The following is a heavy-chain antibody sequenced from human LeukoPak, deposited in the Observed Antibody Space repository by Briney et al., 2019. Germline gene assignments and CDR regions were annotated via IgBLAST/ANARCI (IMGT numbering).Heavy chain of an antibody. CDR3: ARALYYGMDV. J-gene: IGHJ6*02. D-gene: IGHD2-2*02. CDR2: INPSGDTT. CDR1: GYTFTSYY. V-gene: IGHV1-46*01. Sequence: GASVKVSCKASGYTFTSYYIHWVRQAPGQGLDWMAMINPSGDTTIYARRFQDRVTMTRDTSTSTVYMELSSLRSEDTAVYYCARALYYGMDVWGQGTTVTVSS.